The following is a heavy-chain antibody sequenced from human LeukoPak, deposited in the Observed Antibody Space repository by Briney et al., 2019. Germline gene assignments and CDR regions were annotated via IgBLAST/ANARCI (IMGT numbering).Heavy chain of an antibody. Sequence: SETLSLTCTVSGGSISSYYWSWIRQPPGKGLEWIGYIYYSGSTNYNPSLKSRVTISVDTSKNQFSLKLSSVTAADTAVYYCARDSSRLVGDAFDIWGQGTMVTVSS. J-gene: IGHJ3*02. D-gene: IGHD1-26*01. CDR3: ARDSSRLVGDAFDI. CDR1: GGSISSYY. CDR2: IYYSGST. V-gene: IGHV4-59*01.